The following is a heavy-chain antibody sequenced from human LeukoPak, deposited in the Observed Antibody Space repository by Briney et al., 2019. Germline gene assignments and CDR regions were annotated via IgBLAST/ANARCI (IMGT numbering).Heavy chain of an antibody. J-gene: IGHJ3*02. V-gene: IGHV4-4*09. D-gene: IGHD1-1*01. CDR2: IHDSGST. CDR3: AGPTGTEGPGTSDAFDI. Sequence: SETLSLTCTVSGGSISSYYWSWIRQPPGKGLEWIGYIHDSGSTDYNPSLKSRVTTSVDTSKNQFPLKLSSVTAADTAVYYCAGPTGTEGPGTSDAFDIWGQGTMVTVSS. CDR1: GGSISSYY.